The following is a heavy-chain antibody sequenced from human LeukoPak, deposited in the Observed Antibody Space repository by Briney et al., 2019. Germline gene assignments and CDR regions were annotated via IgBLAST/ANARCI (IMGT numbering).Heavy chain of an antibody. CDR2: IYYSGST. CDR1: GGSISSYY. J-gene: IGHJ4*02. V-gene: IGHV4-59*01. D-gene: IGHD5-24*01. CDR3: ARNGWLHPFDY. Sequence: TSETLSLTCTVSGGSISSYYWSWIRQPPGKGLEWIGYIYYSGSTNYNPSLKSRVTISVDTSKNQFSLKLSSVTAADTAVYYCARNGWLHPFDYWGQGTLVTVSS.